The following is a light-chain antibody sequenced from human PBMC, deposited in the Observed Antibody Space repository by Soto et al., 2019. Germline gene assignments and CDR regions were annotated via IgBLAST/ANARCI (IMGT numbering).Light chain of an antibody. CDR2: AAS. J-gene: IGKJ1*01. V-gene: IGKV1-17*01. CDR1: QGIRND. CDR3: QHYGSSPR. Sequence: IQMTQSPSSLSASVGDRVTITCRASQGIRNDLGWYQQKPGKAPKLLIYAASSLQSGVPSRFSGSGSGTDFTLTISRLEPEDFAVYYCQHYGSSPRFGQGTKVDIK.